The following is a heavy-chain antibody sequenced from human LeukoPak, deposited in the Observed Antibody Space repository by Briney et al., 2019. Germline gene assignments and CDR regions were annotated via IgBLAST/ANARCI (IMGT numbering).Heavy chain of an antibody. CDR1: GGSISSYY. D-gene: IGHD3-22*01. J-gene: IGHJ4*02. CDR2: IYYSGST. Sequence: PSETLSLTCTVSGGSISSYYWSWIRQPPGKGLEWIGYIYYSGSTNYNPSLKSRVTISVDTSKNQFSLTLSSVTAADTAVYYCASLYYYDGSGYYYYFDYWGQGTLVTVSS. V-gene: IGHV4-59*08. CDR3: ASLYYYDGSGYYYYFDY.